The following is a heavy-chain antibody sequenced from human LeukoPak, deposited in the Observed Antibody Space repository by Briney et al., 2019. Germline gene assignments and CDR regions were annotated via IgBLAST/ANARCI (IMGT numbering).Heavy chain of an antibody. CDR2: IYSGGST. CDR3: ARGGGLTGYADFDY. D-gene: IGHD3-9*01. V-gene: IGHV3-66*01. J-gene: IGHJ4*02. CDR1: GFTVSSNY. Sequence: GGSLRLSCAASGFTVSSNYMSWVRQAPGKGLEWVSVIYSGGSTYYADSVKGRFTISRDNSKNTLYLQMNSLRAEDTAVYYCARGGGLTGYADFDYWGQGTLVTVSS.